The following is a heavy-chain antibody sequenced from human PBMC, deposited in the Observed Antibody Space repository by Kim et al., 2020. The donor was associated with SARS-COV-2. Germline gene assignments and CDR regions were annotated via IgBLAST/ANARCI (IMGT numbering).Heavy chain of an antibody. Sequence: SETLSLTCTVSGGSISSYYWSWIRQPPGKGLEWIGYIYYSGSTNYNPSLKSRVTISVDTSKNQFSLKLSSVTAADTAVYYCARDVFSCSSTSCSSYMDV. CDR2: IYYSGST. V-gene: IGHV4-59*01. J-gene: IGHJ6*03. CDR3: ARDVFSCSSTSCSSYMDV. D-gene: IGHD2-2*01. CDR1: GGSISSYY.